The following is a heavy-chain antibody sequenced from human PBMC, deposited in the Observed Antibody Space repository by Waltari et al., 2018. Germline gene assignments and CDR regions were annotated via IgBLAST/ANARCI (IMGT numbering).Heavy chain of an antibody. CDR1: GGSISNYY. D-gene: IGHD1-26*01. V-gene: IGHV4-59*01. J-gene: IGHJ4*02. Sequence: QVQLQESGPGLVKPSETLSLTCTVSGGSISNYYWTWIRQPPGRGLEWIGYIYYSGSTNYNPSLKGRVTISVETSKKQFSLKLTSVTPADTAVYYCARVSGSIVGGTSYFDYWGQGTLVTVSS. CDR2: IYYSGST. CDR3: ARVSGSIVGGTSYFDY.